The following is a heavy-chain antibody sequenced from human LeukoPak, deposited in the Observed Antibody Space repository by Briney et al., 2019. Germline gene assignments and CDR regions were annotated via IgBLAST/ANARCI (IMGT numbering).Heavy chain of an antibody. D-gene: IGHD2-2*01. V-gene: IGHV1-69*13. J-gene: IGHJ3*02. CDR1: GGTFISYA. CDR3: ARGYCSSTSCITRGNAFDI. Sequence: ASVKVSCKASGGTFISYAISWVRQAPGQGLEWMGGIIPIFGTANYAQKFQGRVTITADESTSTAYMELSSLRSEDTAVYYCARGYCSSTSCITRGNAFDIWGQGTMVTVSS. CDR2: IIPIFGTA.